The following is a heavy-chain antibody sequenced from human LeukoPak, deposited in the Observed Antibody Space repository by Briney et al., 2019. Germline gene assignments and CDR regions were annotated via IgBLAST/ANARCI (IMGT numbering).Heavy chain of an antibody. CDR1: GGSISSGSSY. J-gene: IGHJ4*02. CDR2: IYTSGST. CDR3: ARGQLFDY. V-gene: IGHV4-61*09. D-gene: IGHD1-1*01. Sequence: SQTLSLTCTVSGGSISSGSSYWSWIRQPAGKGLEWIGHIYTSGSTNYNPSLKSRVTMSVDTSKNQFSLKLSSVTAADTAVYYCARGQLFDYWGQGTLVTVSS.